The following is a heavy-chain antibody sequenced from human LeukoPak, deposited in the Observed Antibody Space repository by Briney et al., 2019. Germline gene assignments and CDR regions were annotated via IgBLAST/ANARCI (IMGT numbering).Heavy chain of an antibody. D-gene: IGHD1-1*01. CDR1: GYTLTELS. V-gene: IGHV1-24*01. J-gene: IGHJ6*03. CDR3: ARARVNWNPYYYYYYMDV. Sequence: GASVKVSCNVSGYTLTELSMHWVRQAPGKGLEWMGGFDPEDGETIYAQKFQGRVTMTEDTSTDTAYMELSSLRSEDTAVYYCARARVNWNPYYYYYYMDVWGKGTTVTVSS. CDR2: FDPEDGET.